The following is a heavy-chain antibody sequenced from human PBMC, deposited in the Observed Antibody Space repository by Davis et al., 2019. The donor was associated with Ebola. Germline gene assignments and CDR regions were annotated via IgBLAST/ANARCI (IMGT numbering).Heavy chain of an antibody. CDR1: GYTFTSYG. CDR2: ISAYNGNT. D-gene: IGHD3-10*01. CDR3: ARDMGMVQEANWFDP. V-gene: IGHV1-18*01. Sequence: AASVKVSCKASGYTFTSYGISWVRQAPGQGLEWMGWISAYNGNTNYAQKLQGRVTMTKDTSTSTAYMELRSLSSDDTAVYYCARDMGMVQEANWFDPWGQGTLVTVSS. J-gene: IGHJ5*02.